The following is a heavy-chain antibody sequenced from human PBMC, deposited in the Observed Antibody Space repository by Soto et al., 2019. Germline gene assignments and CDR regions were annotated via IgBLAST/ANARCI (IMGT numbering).Heavy chain of an antibody. J-gene: IGHJ4*02. CDR1: GFTFRTYG. V-gene: IGHV3-33*01. CDR2: IWYDGSHK. Sequence: QVQLVESGGGVVQPGGSLRLSCEASGFTFRTYGMHWVRQAPGKGLEWVAVIWYDGSHKYYADSVKGRFTISRDNSQNTLYLQMNSLRAEDTAVYYCARGVTAINCANYWGQGTLVTVSS. D-gene: IGHD2-21*02. CDR3: ARGVTAINCANY.